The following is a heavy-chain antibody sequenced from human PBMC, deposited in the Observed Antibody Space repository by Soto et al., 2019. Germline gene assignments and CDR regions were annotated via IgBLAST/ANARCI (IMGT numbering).Heavy chain of an antibody. V-gene: IGHV1-8*01. CDR3: ARIRTRITIFGVVTNDAFDI. Sequence: GASVKVSFKASGYTFTSYDINWLRQATGQGLEWMGWMNPNSGNTGYAQKFQGRVTMTRNTSISTAYMELSSLRSEDTAVYYCARIRTRITIFGVVTNDAFDIWGQGTMVTVSS. D-gene: IGHD3-3*01. J-gene: IGHJ3*02. CDR2: MNPNSGNT. CDR1: GYTFTSYD.